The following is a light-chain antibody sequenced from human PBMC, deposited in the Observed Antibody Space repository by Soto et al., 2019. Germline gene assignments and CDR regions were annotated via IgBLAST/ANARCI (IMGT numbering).Light chain of an antibody. CDR1: SGSIASNY. CDR3: QSYDDYNQV. CDR2: EDN. V-gene: IGLV6-57*01. J-gene: IGLJ3*02. Sequence: NFMLAQPHSVSESPGKTVIISCTRSSGSIASNYVQWYQQRPGSSPTTVIYEDNQRPSGVPDRFSGSIDSSSNSASLTISGLETEDEAAYFCQSYDDYNQVFGGGTNLTVL.